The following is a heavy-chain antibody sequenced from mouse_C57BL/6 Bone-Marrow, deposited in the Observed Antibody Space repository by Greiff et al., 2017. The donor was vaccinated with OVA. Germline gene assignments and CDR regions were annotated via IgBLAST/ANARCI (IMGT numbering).Heavy chain of an antibody. Sequence: QVQLQQPGAELVKPGASVKLSCKASGYTFTSYWMHWVKQRPGQGLEWIGMIHPNSGSTNYNEKFKSKATLTVDKSSSTAYMQRSSLTSEDSAVYYCAREGYSHFDYWGQGTTLTVSS. D-gene: IGHD1-1*01. V-gene: IGHV1-64*01. CDR1: GYTFTSYW. CDR3: AREGYSHFDY. CDR2: IHPNSGST. J-gene: IGHJ2*01.